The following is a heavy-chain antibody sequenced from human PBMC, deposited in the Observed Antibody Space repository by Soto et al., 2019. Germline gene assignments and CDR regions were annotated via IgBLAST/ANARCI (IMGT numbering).Heavy chain of an antibody. CDR2: IGTAGDT. Sequence: GGSLRLSCAASGFTFSSYDMHWVRQATGKGLEWVSAIGTAGDTYYPGSVKGRFTISRENAKNSLYLQMNSLRAGDTAVYYFTRGRSKYYYDSSGYYYWFDPWGQGTLVTVSS. D-gene: IGHD3-22*01. CDR1: GFTFSSYD. CDR3: TRGRSKYYYDSSGYYYWFDP. V-gene: IGHV3-13*01. J-gene: IGHJ5*02.